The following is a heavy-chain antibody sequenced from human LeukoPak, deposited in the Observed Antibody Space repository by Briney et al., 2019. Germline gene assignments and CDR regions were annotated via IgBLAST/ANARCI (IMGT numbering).Heavy chain of an antibody. D-gene: IGHD3-22*01. CDR2: IKSKTDGGTT. J-gene: IGHJ4*02. CDR3: TTVSARRYYDSSGYLTN. CDR1: GFTFSNAW. V-gene: IGHV3-15*01. Sequence: GGSLRLSCAASGFTFSNAWMSWVRQAPGKGLEWVGRIKSKTDGGTTDYAAPVKGRFTISRDDSKNTLYLQMNSLKTEDTAVYYCTTVSARRYYDSSGYLTNWGQGTLVTVSS.